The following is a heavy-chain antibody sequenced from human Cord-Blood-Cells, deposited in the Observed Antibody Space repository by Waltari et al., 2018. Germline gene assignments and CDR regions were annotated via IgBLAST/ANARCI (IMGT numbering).Heavy chain of an antibody. CDR3: WVNFDY. V-gene: IGHV1-8*03. CDR1: GYTFTSYD. CDR2: MNHNSGNT. D-gene: IGHD6-13*01. Sequence: QVQLVQSGAEVKKPGASVKVSCKASGYTFTSYDINWVRQATGQGLERMGWMNHNSGNTGDEQKVQGRVTITRNNSISTAYMELGSLRSEDTAVYYCWVNFDYWGQGTLVTVSS. J-gene: IGHJ4*02.